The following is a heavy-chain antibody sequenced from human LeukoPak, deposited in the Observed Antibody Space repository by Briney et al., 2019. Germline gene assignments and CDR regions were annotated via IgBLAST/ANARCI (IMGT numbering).Heavy chain of an antibody. CDR1: GFTFSSYS. J-gene: IGHJ4*02. D-gene: IGHD5-18*01. CDR3: ARAAGYSYGYTFDH. Sequence: GGSLRLSCAASGFTFSSYSMNWVRQAPGKGLEWVSYISSSSSTIYYADSVKGRFTISRDNAKNSLYLQMNSLRAEDTAVYYCARAAGYSYGYTFDHWGQGTLVTVSS. V-gene: IGHV3-48*04. CDR2: ISSSSSTI.